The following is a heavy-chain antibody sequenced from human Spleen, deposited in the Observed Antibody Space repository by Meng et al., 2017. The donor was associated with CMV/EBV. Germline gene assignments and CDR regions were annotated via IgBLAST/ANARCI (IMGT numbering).Heavy chain of an antibody. Sequence: GGSLRLSCAASGFTFRIYSMNWVRQAPGKGLEWVSYISGSSSTIYYADSVKGRFTISRDNAKNSLYLQMNSLRAEDTAVYYCAKSWDGMDVWGQGTTVTVSS. CDR3: AKSWDGMDV. CDR2: ISGSSSTI. V-gene: IGHV3-48*04. J-gene: IGHJ6*02. CDR1: GFTFRIYS. D-gene: IGHD1-26*01.